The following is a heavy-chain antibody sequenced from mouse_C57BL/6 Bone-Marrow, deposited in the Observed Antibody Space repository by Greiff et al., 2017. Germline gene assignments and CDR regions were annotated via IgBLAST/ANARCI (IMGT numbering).Heavy chain of an antibody. D-gene: IGHD1-1*01. CDR1: GYTFTSYW. CDR2: IYPGSGST. CDR3: AREGVVADYYAMDY. J-gene: IGHJ4*01. Sequence: QVHVKQPGAELVKPGASVKMSCKASGYTFTSYWITWVKQRPGQGLEWIGDIYPGSGSTNYNEKFKSKATLTVDTSSSTAYMQRSSLTGEDSAVEYGAREGVVADYYAMDYWGQGTTVTVSS. V-gene: IGHV1-55*01.